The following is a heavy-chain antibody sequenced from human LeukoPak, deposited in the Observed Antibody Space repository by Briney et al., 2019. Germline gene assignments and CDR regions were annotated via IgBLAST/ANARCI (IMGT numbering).Heavy chain of an antibody. J-gene: IGHJ3*02. CDR1: GFSFSTYS. Sequence: GGSLRLSCAASGFSFSTYSMNWVRQAPGKGLEWVSSISSTSAHIFYADSVKGRFSISRDNVKNSLYLQTNSLRVEDTAVYYCTSRYCTSTNCYSFDIWGQGTMVTVSS. CDR3: TSRYCTSTNCYSFDI. V-gene: IGHV3-21*01. CDR2: ISSTSAHI. D-gene: IGHD2-2*01.